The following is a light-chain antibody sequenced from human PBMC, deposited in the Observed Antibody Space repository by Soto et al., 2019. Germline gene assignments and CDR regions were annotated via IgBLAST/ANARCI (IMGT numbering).Light chain of an antibody. Sequence: QSVLTQPPSASGTPGQRVTISCSGSSSNIGTNFVYWYQQLPGTAPKLLIFSNAQRPSGVPDRFSGSRSGTSASLAISGLRSEDEADYYCAAWDDSLSGWVFGEGTQLTVL. V-gene: IGLV1-47*02. J-gene: IGLJ3*02. CDR3: AAWDDSLSGWV. CDR2: SNA. CDR1: SSNIGTNF.